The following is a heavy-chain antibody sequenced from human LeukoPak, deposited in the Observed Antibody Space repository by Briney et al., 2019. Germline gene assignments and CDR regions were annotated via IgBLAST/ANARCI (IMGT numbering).Heavy chain of an antibody. CDR3: ARTDDYVDTAMVTAFDI. D-gene: IGHD5-18*01. Sequence: SETLSLTCTVSGGSISSYYWSWIRQPPGKGLEWIGYIYTSGSTNYNPSLKSRVTISVDTSKNQFSLKLSSVTAADTAVYYCARTDDYVDTAMVTAFDIWGQGTMATVSS. CDR1: GGSISSYY. CDR2: IYTSGST. J-gene: IGHJ3*02. V-gene: IGHV4-4*09.